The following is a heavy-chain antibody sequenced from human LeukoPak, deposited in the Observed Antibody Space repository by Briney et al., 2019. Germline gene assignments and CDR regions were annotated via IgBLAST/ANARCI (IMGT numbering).Heavy chain of an antibody. Sequence: ASVKVSCKASGYTFTAYYMHWVRQAPGQGLEWMGWINPNSGDTKIAQKFQGRVTMIRDTSISTAYMELSSLRSDDTAVYYCARGPNYYDSSGFHYRDWGQGTLVTVSS. CDR2: INPNSGDT. D-gene: IGHD3-22*01. CDR1: GYTFTAYY. CDR3: ARGPNYYDSSGFHYRD. V-gene: IGHV1-2*02. J-gene: IGHJ4*02.